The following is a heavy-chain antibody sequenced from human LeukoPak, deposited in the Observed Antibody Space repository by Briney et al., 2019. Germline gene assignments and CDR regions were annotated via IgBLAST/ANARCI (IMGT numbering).Heavy chain of an antibody. CDR2: IYYSWST. D-gene: IGHD3-16*01. Sequence: SETLSLTCTVSGGSISSYYWSWIRQPPGKGLEWIGYIYYSWSTNYNPYLKSRVTISVDTSKKQFSLKLTSVTVADTAVYYCARETSQKGAHYMDVWGKGTTVTISS. CDR1: GGSISSYY. V-gene: IGHV4-59*01. CDR3: ARETSQKGAHYMDV. J-gene: IGHJ6*03.